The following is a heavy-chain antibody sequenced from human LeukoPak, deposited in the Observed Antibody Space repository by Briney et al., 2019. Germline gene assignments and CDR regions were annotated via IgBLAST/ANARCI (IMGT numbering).Heavy chain of an antibody. CDR1: GYTFTSYD. J-gene: IGHJ4*02. CDR2: MNPNSGNT. CDR3: ARGLRREQQLLRAFDD. D-gene: IGHD6-13*01. Sequence: ASVKVCCKASGYTFTSYDINWVRQATGQGLEWMGWMNPNSGNTGYAQRFQGRVSMTSNTSISTAYMELSSLRSEDTAVYYCARGLRREQQLLRAFDDWGQGTLVTVSS. V-gene: IGHV1-8*01.